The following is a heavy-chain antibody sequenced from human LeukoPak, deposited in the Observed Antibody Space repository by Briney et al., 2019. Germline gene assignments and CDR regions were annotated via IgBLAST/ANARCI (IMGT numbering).Heavy chain of an antibody. CDR1: GYTFTSYG. J-gene: IGHJ3*02. D-gene: IGHD2-2*01. CDR3: ARFWDIVVVPAVLDAFDI. CDR2: ISAYNGNT. V-gene: IGHV1-18*01. Sequence: ASVKVSCKASGYTFTSYGISWVRQAPGQGLEWMGWISAYNGNTNYAQKLQGRVTMTTDTSTSTAYMELRSLRSDDTAVYYCARFWDIVVVPAVLDAFDIWGQGTMVTVS.